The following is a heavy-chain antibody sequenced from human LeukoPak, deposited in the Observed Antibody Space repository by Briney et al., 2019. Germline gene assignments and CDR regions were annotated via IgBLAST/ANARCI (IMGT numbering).Heavy chain of an antibody. CDR3: ARGQSKPSYSSNWYTIDY. Sequence: ASVKVSCKASGYTFTTYGISWVRQAPGQGLEWMGWMNPNSGNTGYAQKFQGRVTMTRDTSISTAYMELSSLRSEDTAVYYCARGQSKPSYSSNWYTIDYWGQGTLVTVSS. V-gene: IGHV1-8*02. CDR2: MNPNSGNT. D-gene: IGHD6-13*01. CDR1: GYTFTTYG. J-gene: IGHJ4*02.